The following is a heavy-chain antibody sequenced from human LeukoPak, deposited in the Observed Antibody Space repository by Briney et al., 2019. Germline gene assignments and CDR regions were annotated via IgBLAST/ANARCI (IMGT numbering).Heavy chain of an antibody. CDR2: ISYDGSNN. D-gene: IGHD5-12*01. CDR1: GFTFSSYA. J-gene: IGHJ6*03. CDR3: ARDAIILNSGYDSYYYYYYMDV. Sequence: AGSLRLSCAASGFTFSSYAMHWVRQAPGKGLEWVAVISYDGSNNYYADSVKGRFTIYRDNSKNTLYLQMNSLRAEDTAVYYCARDAIILNSGYDSYYYYYYMDVWGKGTTVTVSS. V-gene: IGHV3-30*04.